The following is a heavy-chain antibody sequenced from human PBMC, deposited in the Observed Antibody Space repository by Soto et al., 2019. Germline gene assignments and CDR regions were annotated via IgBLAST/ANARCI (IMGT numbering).Heavy chain of an antibody. D-gene: IGHD4-4*01. CDR1: GYTFTSYG. Sequence: ASVKVSCKASGYTFTSYGISWVRQAPGQGLEWMGWISAYNGNTNYAQKLQGRVTMTTDTSTSTAYMELRSPRSDDTAVYYCARDHNYDHNDYSKYVAFDIWGQGTMVTVSS. CDR2: ISAYNGNT. V-gene: IGHV1-18*01. J-gene: IGHJ3*02. CDR3: ARDHNYDHNDYSKYVAFDI.